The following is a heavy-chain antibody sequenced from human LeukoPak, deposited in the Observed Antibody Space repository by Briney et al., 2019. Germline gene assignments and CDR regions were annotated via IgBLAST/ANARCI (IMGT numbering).Heavy chain of an antibody. Sequence: PSETLSLTCTVSGVSISSYYWSWIRQPPGKGLEWIGYIYYSGSTNYNPSLKSRVTISVDTSKNQFSLKLSSVTAADTAVYYCAREVVTVRYFDLWGRGTLVTVSS. V-gene: IGHV4-59*01. J-gene: IGHJ2*01. CDR2: IYYSGST. CDR1: GVSISSYY. CDR3: AREVVTVRYFDL. D-gene: IGHD4-23*01.